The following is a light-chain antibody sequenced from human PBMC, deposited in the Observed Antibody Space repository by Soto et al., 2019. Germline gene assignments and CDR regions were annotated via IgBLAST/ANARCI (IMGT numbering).Light chain of an antibody. J-gene: IGKJ4*01. CDR3: QQRSNWPLT. CDR1: QSVSSS. V-gene: IGKV3-11*01. Sequence: EIVLTQSPATLSLSPGERATLSCGASQSVSSSLGWYQQKPGQAPRLLIYDASNRATGIPARFSGSGSGTDFTLTISSLEPEDFAVFYCQQRSNWPLTFGGGTKVDIK. CDR2: DAS.